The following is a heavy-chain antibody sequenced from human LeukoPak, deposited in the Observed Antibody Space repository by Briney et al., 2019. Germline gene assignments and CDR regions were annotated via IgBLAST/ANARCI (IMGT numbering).Heavy chain of an antibody. D-gene: IGHD5-18*01. CDR3: AKNSRGYTYGILDL. V-gene: IGHV3-23*01. Sequence: GGSLRLSCAASGFTFSSYGMSWVHQAPGKGLEWVSAISGSGGYTYYADSVKGRFTISRDNSKNTLYLQMNSLRVEDTAVYYCAKNSRGYTYGILDLWGRGTLVTVSS. J-gene: IGHJ2*01. CDR1: GFTFSSYG. CDR2: ISGSGGYT.